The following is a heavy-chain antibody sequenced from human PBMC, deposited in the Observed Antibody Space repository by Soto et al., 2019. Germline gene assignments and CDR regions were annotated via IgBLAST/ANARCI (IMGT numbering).Heavy chain of an antibody. CDR1: GYTFTGHY. Sequence: ASVKVSCKASGYTFTGHYIHWVRQAPEQGPEWMGEIGPESGATRYAEKFQGRVTMTLDTSITKVYMELKNLSPDDTAVYYCGRGRSGQIVVLYWGKGTQVTVSS. V-gene: IGHV1-2*02. CDR3: GRGRSGQIVVLY. J-gene: IGHJ4*02. D-gene: IGHD1-26*01. CDR2: IGPESGAT.